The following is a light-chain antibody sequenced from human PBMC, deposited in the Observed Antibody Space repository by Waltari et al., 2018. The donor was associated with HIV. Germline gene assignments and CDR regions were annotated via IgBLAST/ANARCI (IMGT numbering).Light chain of an antibody. CDR3: SSYAATTTIV. Sequence: QSVLTQPASVSGSPGQSITISCTGTNSDIGAYDYVSWYQQHPGKVPKLLIYEVTIRSPGISYRFFGSKSGNTASMTISGLQAEDEAHYYCSSYAATTTIVFGGGTRLTVL. CDR1: NSDIGAYDY. J-gene: IGLJ3*02. CDR2: EVT. V-gene: IGLV2-14*01.